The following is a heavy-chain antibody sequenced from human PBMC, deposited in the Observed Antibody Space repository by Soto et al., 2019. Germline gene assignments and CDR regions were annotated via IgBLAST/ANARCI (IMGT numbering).Heavy chain of an antibody. CDR1: GGSLGRDY. D-gene: IGHD6-13*01. J-gene: IGHJ6*02. CDR2: IYYSGST. Sequence: PETLSLTCTVFGGSLGRDYWSWVRHPPGKGLEWIGYIYYSGSTSYNPSLKSRVTISVDTSKNQFSLKLSSVTAADTAVYYCARDRSSSSWYSYYYGMDVWGQGTTGTVSS. CDR3: ARDRSSSSWYSYYYGMDV. V-gene: IGHV4-59*01.